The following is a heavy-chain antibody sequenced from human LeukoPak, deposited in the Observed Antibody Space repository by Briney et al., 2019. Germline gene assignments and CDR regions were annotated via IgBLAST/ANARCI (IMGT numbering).Heavy chain of an antibody. J-gene: IGHJ4*02. Sequence: SETLSLTCAVYGGSFSGYYWSWIRQPPGKGLEWIGEINHSGSTNYNPSLKSRVTISVDTSKNQFSLKLSSVTAADTAVYYCARRLIMITFGGVINYFDYWGQGTLVTVSS. CDR1: GGSFSGYY. CDR3: ARRLIMITFGGVINYFDY. V-gene: IGHV4-34*01. CDR2: INHSGST. D-gene: IGHD3-16*02.